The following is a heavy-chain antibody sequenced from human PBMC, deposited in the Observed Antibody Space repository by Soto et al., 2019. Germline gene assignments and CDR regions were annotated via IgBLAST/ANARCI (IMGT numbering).Heavy chain of an antibody. CDR1: GGTFSSYA. D-gene: IGHD6-19*01. J-gene: IGHJ4*02. CDR2: IIPIFGTA. V-gene: IGHV1-69*06. Sequence: SVKVSCKASGGTFSSYAISWVRQPPGQGLEWMGGIIPIFGTANYAQKFQGRVTITADKSTSTAYMELSSLRSEDTAVYYCARSDPSGYSSGSFDYGGQGTLVTAPQ. CDR3: ARSDPSGYSSGSFDY.